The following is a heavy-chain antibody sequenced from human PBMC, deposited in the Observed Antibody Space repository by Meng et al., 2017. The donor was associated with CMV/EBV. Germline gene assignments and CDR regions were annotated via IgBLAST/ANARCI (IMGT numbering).Heavy chain of an antibody. J-gene: IGHJ5*02. CDR3: ARALVPHRWGWFDP. CDR1: GGSISSSSYY. Sequence: GSLRLSCTVSGGSISSSSYYWGWIRQPPGKWLEWIGSIYYSGSTYYNPSLKSRVTISVDTSKNQFSLKLSSVTAADTAVYYCARALVPHRWGWFDPWGQGTLVTVSS. CDR2: IYYSGST. V-gene: IGHV4-39*07. D-gene: IGHD2-2*01.